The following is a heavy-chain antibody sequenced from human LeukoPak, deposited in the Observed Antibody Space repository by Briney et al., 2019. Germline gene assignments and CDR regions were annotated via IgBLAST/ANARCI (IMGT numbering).Heavy chain of an antibody. CDR1: GGTFSSYA. CDR2: IIPIFGTA. CDR3: ARGGVVGATTRLDY. Sequence: EASVKVSCKASGGTFSSYAISWVRQAPGQGLEWMGGIIPIFGTANYAQKFQGRVTITADESTSTAYMELSSLRSEDTAVYYCARGGVVGATTRLDYWGQGTLVTVSS. V-gene: IGHV1-69*01. J-gene: IGHJ4*02. D-gene: IGHD1-26*01.